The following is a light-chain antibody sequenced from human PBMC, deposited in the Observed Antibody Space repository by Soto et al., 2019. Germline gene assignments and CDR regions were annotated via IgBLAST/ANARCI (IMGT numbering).Light chain of an antibody. J-gene: IGKJ2*01. CDR3: QQYHDLPYT. CDR1: QDLSND. Sequence: DIKMTQSPSSLSASVGDRVTVTCQASQDLSNDLNWYQQKPGKAPKLLIYGASNLETGVPSRFSGSGSGTDFTFTISSLQPEDLATYYCQQYHDLPYTFGQGTKLDIK. V-gene: IGKV1-33*01. CDR2: GAS.